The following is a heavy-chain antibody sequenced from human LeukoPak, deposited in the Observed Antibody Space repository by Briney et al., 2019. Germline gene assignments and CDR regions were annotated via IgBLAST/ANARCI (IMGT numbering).Heavy chain of an antibody. D-gene: IGHD6-13*01. Sequence: RPGRSLRLSCDASGFTFSSYAMHWVRQAPGKGLEWVTIISYDGSDTYYTDSVKGRFTISRDNSKNTLYLQMNSLRAEDTAVYYCASVPAAGTGPDYWGQGTLVTVSS. J-gene: IGHJ4*02. CDR2: ISYDGSDT. CDR1: GFTFSSYA. V-gene: IGHV3-30-3*01. CDR3: ASVPAAGTGPDY.